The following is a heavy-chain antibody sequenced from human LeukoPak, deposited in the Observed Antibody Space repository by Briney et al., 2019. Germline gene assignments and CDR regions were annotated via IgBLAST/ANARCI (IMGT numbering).Heavy chain of an antibody. CDR1: GFSFSTFG. CDR2: IWYDASGQ. CDR3: ARDSLYDDNGYYHYFDY. D-gene: IGHD3-22*01. Sequence: PGGSLSLSCAASGFSFSTFGMHWVRQAPGKGLEWVAMIWYDASGQHYADSVKGRFTISRDTSKNTLYLQMNSLRAEDTAVYFCARDSLYDDNGYYHYFDYWGQGTLVTVSS. V-gene: IGHV3-33*01. J-gene: IGHJ4*02.